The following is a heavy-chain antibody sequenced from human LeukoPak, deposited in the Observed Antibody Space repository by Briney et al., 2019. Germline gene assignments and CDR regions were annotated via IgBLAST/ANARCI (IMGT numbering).Heavy chain of an antibody. CDR3: ARDYPYCSSTSCSSPNAFDI. D-gene: IGHD2-2*01. V-gene: IGHV4-39*07. CDR2: IFFSGGT. CDR1: GGSISSSSYY. J-gene: IGHJ3*02. Sequence: SETLSLTCTVSGGSISSSSYYWGWIRQPPGKGLEWIGTIFFSGGTYYNPSLKSRVTMSVDTSKNQFSLKLSSVTAADTAVYYCARDYPYCSSTSCSSPNAFDIWGQGTMVTVSS.